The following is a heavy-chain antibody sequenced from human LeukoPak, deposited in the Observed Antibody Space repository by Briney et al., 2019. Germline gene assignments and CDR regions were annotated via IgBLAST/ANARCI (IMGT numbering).Heavy chain of an antibody. CDR1: GGTFSSYA. V-gene: IGHV1-69*05. Sequence: SVKVSCKASGGTFSSYAISWVRQAPGQGLEWMGRIIPIFGTANYAQKFQGRVTITTDESTSTAYMELSSLRSGDTAVYYCARSDYEIRDAFDIWGQGTMVTVSS. D-gene: IGHD4-17*01. J-gene: IGHJ3*02. CDR3: ARSDYEIRDAFDI. CDR2: IIPIFGTA.